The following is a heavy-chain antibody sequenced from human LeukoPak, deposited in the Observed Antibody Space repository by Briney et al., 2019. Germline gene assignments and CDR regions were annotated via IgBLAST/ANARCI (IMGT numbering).Heavy chain of an antibody. D-gene: IGHD3-22*01. V-gene: IGHV3-20*04. CDR3: ARDNPYYYDSSGSFDY. J-gene: IGHJ4*02. Sequence: GGSLRLSCAASGFTFDDYGMSWVRQAPRKGLEWVSGINWNGGSTGYADSVKGRFTISRDNAKNSLYLQMNSLRAEDTALYYCARDNPYYYDSSGSFDYWGQGTLVTVSS. CDR1: GFTFDDYG. CDR2: INWNGGST.